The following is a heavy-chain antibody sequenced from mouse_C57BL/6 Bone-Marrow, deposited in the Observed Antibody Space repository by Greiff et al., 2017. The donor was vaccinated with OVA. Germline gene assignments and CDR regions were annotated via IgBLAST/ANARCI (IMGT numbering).Heavy chain of an antibody. Sequence: QVQLQQPGTELVKPGASVKLSCKASGYTFTSYWMHWVKQRPGQGLEWIGNINPSNGGTNYNEKFKSKATLTVDKSSSTAYMQLSSLTSEDSAVYYGARPLYYYVSSLASFAYWGQGTLVTVSA. CDR1: GYTFTSYW. J-gene: IGHJ3*01. CDR2: INPSNGGT. V-gene: IGHV1-53*01. D-gene: IGHD1-1*01. CDR3: ARPLYYYVSSLASFAY.